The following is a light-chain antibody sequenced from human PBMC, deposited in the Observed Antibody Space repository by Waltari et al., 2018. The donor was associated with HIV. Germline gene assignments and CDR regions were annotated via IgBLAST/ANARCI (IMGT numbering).Light chain of an antibody. CDR2: DVN. V-gene: IGLV2-23*02. CDR1: NSDVGKYDF. CDR3: CSYAGGPFV. Sequence: QSALTQPASVSGSPGPSVNMSCTGSNSDVGKYDFVSWYQHNPGQAPPLIIYDVNTRPSGVSLRFSGSKSGNTASLTISGLQAEDEANYYCCSYAGGPFVFGSGT. J-gene: IGLJ1*01.